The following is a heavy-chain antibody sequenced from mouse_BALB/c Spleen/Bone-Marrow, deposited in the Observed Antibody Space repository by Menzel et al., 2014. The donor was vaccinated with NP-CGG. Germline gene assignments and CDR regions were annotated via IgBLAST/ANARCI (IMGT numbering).Heavy chain of an antibody. CDR2: INPINGDT. CDR1: GYTFTDYY. J-gene: IGHJ1*01. D-gene: IGHD2-14*01. Sequence: EVQLQQSGPELVKPGASVKMSCKASGYTFTDYYMKWVKQSHGESLEWIGDINPINGDTFYNQKFKGKATLTVDKSSSTAYMQLDSLTSEDSALYYCAMGVRLYWYFDVWGAGTTVTVSS. V-gene: IGHV1-26*01. CDR3: AMGVRLYWYFDV.